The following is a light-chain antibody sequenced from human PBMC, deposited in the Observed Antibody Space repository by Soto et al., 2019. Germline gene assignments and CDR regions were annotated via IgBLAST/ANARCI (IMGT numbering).Light chain of an antibody. Sequence: EIVMTQSPATLSVSPGERATLSCRASQSVRSNLDWYQQKPGQAPRLLIYGASTRATGIPARFSGSGSGTEFTLTTSNLQSEDFAVYYCQQYNNWPPATFGQGTKLEIK. V-gene: IGKV3-15*01. CDR1: QSVRSN. J-gene: IGKJ2*01. CDR3: QQYNNWPPAT. CDR2: GAS.